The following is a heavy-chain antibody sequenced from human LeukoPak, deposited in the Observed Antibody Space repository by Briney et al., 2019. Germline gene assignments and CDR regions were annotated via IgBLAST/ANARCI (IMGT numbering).Heavy chain of an antibody. J-gene: IGHJ3*02. V-gene: IGHV3-30*04. CDR2: MSNDGRNK. CDR3: AKNLLLEWTSQGGSFDK. CDR1: GFTFSSFA. D-gene: IGHD1-1*01. Sequence: PGGSLRLSCSASGFTFSSFATHWVRQAPGKGLQWVAVMSNDGRNKDYADSVKGRFTISRDNSKNTLFLQMNSLKPEDTAVYYCAKNLLLEWTSQGGSFDKWGQGTLVSVSP.